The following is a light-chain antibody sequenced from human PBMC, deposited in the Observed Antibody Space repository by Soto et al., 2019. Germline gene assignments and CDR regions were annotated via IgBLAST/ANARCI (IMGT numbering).Light chain of an antibody. Sequence: QSVLTQPPSVSGAPGQTITISCTGSSSNIGAGYDVHWYQQLPGRAPKLLIYGNNNRPSGVSNRFSGSKSGNTASLTISGLQAEDEADYYCSSYTTSSTRVFGTGTKLTVL. CDR1: SSNIGAGYD. V-gene: IGLV1-40*01. CDR2: GNN. CDR3: SSYTTSSTRV. J-gene: IGLJ1*01.